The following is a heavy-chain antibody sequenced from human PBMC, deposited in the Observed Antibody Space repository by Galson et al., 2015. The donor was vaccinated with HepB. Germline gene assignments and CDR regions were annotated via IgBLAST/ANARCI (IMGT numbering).Heavy chain of an antibody. V-gene: IGHV3-30*18. Sequence: SLRLSCAASGFTFSSYGMHWVRQAPGKGLEWVAVISYDGSNKYYADSVKGRFTISRDNSKNTLYLQMNSLRAEDTAVYYCAKLYGDYEDPYYFDYWGQGTLVTVSS. D-gene: IGHD4-17*01. CDR2: ISYDGSNK. CDR1: GFTFSSYG. CDR3: AKLYGDYEDPYYFDY. J-gene: IGHJ4*02.